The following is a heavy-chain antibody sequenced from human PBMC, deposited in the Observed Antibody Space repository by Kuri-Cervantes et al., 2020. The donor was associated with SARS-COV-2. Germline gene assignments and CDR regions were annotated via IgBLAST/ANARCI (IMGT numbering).Heavy chain of an antibody. CDR1: GFTFSSYA. V-gene: IGHV3-30*04. D-gene: IGHD1-26*01. CDR3: ARDPDSGSYIDDAFDI. J-gene: IGHJ3*02. CDR2: ISYDGRNK. Sequence: GGSLRLSCAASGFTFSSYAMHWVRQAPGKGLEWVAVISYDGRNKYYADSVKGRFTISGDNSKNTLYLQMNSLRAEDTAVYYCARDPDSGSYIDDAFDIWGQGTMVTVSS.